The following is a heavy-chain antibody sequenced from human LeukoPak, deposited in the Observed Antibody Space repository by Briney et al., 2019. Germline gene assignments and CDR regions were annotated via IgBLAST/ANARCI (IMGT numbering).Heavy chain of an antibody. V-gene: IGHV3-11*06. CDR2: ISSSSSYT. D-gene: IGHD5-18*01. CDR1: GFTFSDYY. J-gene: IGHJ4*02. Sequence: KTGGSLRLSCAASGFTFSDYYMSWIRQAPGKGLEWVSYISSSSSYTNYADSVKSRFTISRDNAKNSLYLQMNSLRAGDTAVYYCARGSRRGYSYGYEVLDYWGQGTLVTVSS. CDR3: ARGSRRGYSYGYEVLDY.